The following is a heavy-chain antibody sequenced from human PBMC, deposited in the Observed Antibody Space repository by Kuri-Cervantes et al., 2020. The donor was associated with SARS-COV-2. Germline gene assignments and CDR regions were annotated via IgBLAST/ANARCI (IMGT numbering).Heavy chain of an antibody. D-gene: IGHD1-26*01. Sequence: GGSLRLSCAASGFTFSSYAMHWVRQAPGKGLEWVAVISYDGSNKYYADSVKGRFTISRDNSKNTLYLQMNSLRAEDTAVYYCAINLEKWELLLGVLNFDYWGQGTLVTVSS. V-gene: IGHV3-30-3*01. CDR3: AINLEKWELLLGVLNFDY. CDR1: GFTFSSYA. J-gene: IGHJ4*02. CDR2: ISYDGSNK.